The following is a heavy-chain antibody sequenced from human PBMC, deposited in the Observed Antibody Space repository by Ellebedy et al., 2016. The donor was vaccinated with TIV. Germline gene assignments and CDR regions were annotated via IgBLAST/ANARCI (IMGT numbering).Heavy chain of an antibody. V-gene: IGHV1-69*06. J-gene: IGHJ4*02. CDR3: ARGTYSSSWYGMDF. Sequence: SVKVSCKASGGTFSSYSMIWVRQAPGQGLEWMGGIIPIFGTPDYAQSFQGRVTITADTSTSTAYMELSSLRAEDTAVYYCARGTYSSSWYGMDFWGQGTPVTVSS. CDR2: IIPIFGTP. CDR1: GGTFSSYS. D-gene: IGHD6-13*01.